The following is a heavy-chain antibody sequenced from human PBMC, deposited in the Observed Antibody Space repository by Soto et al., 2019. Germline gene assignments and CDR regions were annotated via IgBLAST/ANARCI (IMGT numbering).Heavy chain of an antibody. CDR3: AKDPIDAIASDY. CDR2: ISGSGGST. V-gene: IGHV3-23*01. Sequence: EVPLLESGGGLVQPGGSLRLSCAASGFTFSSYAMSWVRQAPGKGLEWVSAISGSGGSTYYADSVKGRFTISRDNSKNTLYLQMNSLRAEDTAVYYCAKDPIDAIASDYWGQGTLVTVSS. J-gene: IGHJ4*02. D-gene: IGHD2-21*01. CDR1: GFTFSSYA.